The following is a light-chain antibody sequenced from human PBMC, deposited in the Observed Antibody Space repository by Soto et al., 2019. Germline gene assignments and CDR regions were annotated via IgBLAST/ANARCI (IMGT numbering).Light chain of an antibody. V-gene: IGLV2-8*01. Sequence: QSALPQPPSASWSPGDSLTISFTGTISYIGAYNYVSWYQQHPVKAPKLLIYEVAKRPSLVPDLFSASKSGNTASLTVSGLKAEDEADYYCSSHGGSDNFYVFATWTKVPVL. J-gene: IGLJ1*01. CDR1: ISYIGAYNY. CDR3: SSHGGSDNFYV. CDR2: EVA.